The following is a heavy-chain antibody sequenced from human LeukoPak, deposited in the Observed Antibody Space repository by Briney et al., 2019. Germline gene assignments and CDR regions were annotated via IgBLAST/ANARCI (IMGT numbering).Heavy chain of an antibody. J-gene: IGHJ4*02. CDR1: GGTFSSYA. Sequence: SVKVSCKASGGTFSSYAISWVRQAPGQGLEWMGGIIPIFGTANYAQKFQGRVTITADESTSTAYVELSSLRSEDTAVYYCARVGTEYSSGWYDYWGQGTLVTVSS. V-gene: IGHV1-69*13. CDR2: IIPIFGTA. D-gene: IGHD6-19*01. CDR3: ARVGTEYSSGWYDY.